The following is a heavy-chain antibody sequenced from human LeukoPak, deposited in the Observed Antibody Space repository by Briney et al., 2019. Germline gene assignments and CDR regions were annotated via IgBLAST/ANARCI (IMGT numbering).Heavy chain of an antibody. D-gene: IGHD3-10*01. CDR2: ISSSGSTT. CDR1: GFTFSSSG. CDR3: AKPAHYHGSGSYFPHDY. V-gene: IGHV3-23*01. J-gene: IGHJ4*02. Sequence: GGSLRLSCAASGFTFSSSGMNWVRQTPGRGLEWVSAISSSGSTTYFAASVKGRFTISRDNSKNTLCLQMNSLRAEDTAVYYCAKPAHYHGSGSYFPHDYWGQGTLVTVSS.